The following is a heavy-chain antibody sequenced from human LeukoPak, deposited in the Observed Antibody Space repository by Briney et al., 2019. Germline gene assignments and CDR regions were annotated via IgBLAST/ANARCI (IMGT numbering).Heavy chain of an antibody. CDR1: GFTFSSYA. Sequence: GGSLRLSCAASGFTFSSYAMSWVRQAPEKGLEWVSAISGSGGSTYYADSVKGRFTISRDNSKNTLYLQMNSLRAEDTAVYYCAKTDSSGWYYFDYWGQGTLVTVSS. D-gene: IGHD6-19*01. J-gene: IGHJ4*02. CDR2: ISGSGGST. V-gene: IGHV3-23*01. CDR3: AKTDSSGWYYFDY.